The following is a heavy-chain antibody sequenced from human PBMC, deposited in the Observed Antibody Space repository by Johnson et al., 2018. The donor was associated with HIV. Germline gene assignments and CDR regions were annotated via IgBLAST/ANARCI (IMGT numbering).Heavy chain of an antibody. CDR3: ARGLVLPYAPFDI. Sequence: QVQLVESGGGVVQPGRSLRLSCAASGFTFSDYYMSWIRQAPGKGLEWVSAISGSGGSTYYADSVKGRFTISRDNAKNSLYLQMNSLRAEDTALYYCARGLVLPYAPFDIWGQGTMVTVSS. J-gene: IGHJ3*02. D-gene: IGHD2-2*01. CDR1: GFTFSDYY. V-gene: IGHV3-11*01. CDR2: ISGSGGST.